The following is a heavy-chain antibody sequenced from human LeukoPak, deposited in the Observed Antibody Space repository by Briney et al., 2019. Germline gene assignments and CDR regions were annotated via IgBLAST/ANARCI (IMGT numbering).Heavy chain of an antibody. V-gene: IGHV3-23*01. Sequence: PGGSLRLSCAASGFTFSSYAMSWVRQAPGKGLEWVSAISGSGGSTYYADSVKGRFTISRDNPKNTLYLQMNSLRAEDTAVYYCAKDQDYYGSGSYYPYNWFDPWGQGTLVTVSS. CDR1: GFTFSSYA. CDR2: ISGSGGST. J-gene: IGHJ5*02. D-gene: IGHD3-10*01. CDR3: AKDQDYYGSGSYYPYNWFDP.